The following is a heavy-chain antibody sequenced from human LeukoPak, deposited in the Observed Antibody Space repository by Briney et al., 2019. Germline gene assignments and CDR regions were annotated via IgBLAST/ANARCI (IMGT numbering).Heavy chain of an antibody. V-gene: IGHV4-34*01. CDR1: GGSFSGYY. CDR3: ARARGGYCSSTSCYTGRYYFDY. D-gene: IGHD2-2*02. J-gene: IGHJ4*02. Sequence: SETLSLTCAVYGGSFSGYYWSWVRQPPGKGLEWIGEINHSGSTNYNPSLRSRGTISVDKSKKQCSLTQNSVTAADTAVYYCARARGGYCSSTSCYTGRYYFDYWGQGTLVTVSS. CDR2: INHSGST.